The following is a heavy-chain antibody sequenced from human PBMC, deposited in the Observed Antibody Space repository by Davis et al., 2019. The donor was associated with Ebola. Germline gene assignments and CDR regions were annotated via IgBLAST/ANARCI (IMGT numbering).Heavy chain of an antibody. J-gene: IGHJ4*02. CDR3: ARGLYYYDSSGYYYY. V-gene: IGHV4-34*01. Sequence: SETLSLTCAVYGGSFSGYYWSWIRQPPGKGLEWIGEIYHSGSTNYNPSLKSRVTISVDTSKNQFSLKLSSVTAADTAVYYCARGLYYYDSSGYYYYWGQGTLVTVSS. CDR2: IYHSGST. CDR1: GGSFSGYY. D-gene: IGHD3-22*01.